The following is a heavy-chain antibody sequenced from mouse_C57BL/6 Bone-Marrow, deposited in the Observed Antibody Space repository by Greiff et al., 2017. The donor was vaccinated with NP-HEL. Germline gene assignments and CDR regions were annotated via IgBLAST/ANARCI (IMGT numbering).Heavy chain of an antibody. V-gene: IGHV5-9-1*02. CDR3: TREGEKNYYGSSPYYFDY. Sequence: DVQLVESGEGLVKPGGSLKLSCAASGFTFSSYAMSWVRQTPEKRLEWVAYISSGGDYIYYADTVKGRFTISRDNARNTLYLQMSSLKSEDTAMYYCTREGEKNYYGSSPYYFDYWGQGTTLTVSS. CDR2: ISSGGDYI. J-gene: IGHJ2*01. CDR1: GFTFSSYA. D-gene: IGHD1-1*01.